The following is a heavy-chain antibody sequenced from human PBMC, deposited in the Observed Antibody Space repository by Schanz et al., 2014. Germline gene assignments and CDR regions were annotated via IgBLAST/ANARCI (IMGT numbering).Heavy chain of an antibody. CDR3: ARELRLEYYFDY. CDR2: INPNSGDR. D-gene: IGHD4-17*01. V-gene: IGHV1-2*06. Sequence: QVQLVQSGAEVKKPGASVKVSCQASGYTFTGYYMHWVRQAPGQGLEWMGQINPNSGDRNYAQKFQGRVTMTRDTSISTAYMELSSLRSDDTAVYYCARELRLEYYFDYWGQGTQVTVSS. J-gene: IGHJ4*02. CDR1: GYTFTGYY.